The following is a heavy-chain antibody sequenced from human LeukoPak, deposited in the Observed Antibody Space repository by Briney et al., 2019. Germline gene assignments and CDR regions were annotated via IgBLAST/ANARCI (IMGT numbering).Heavy chain of an antibody. CDR3: AKIPGAPGAFDI. J-gene: IGHJ3*02. CDR1: GFTFSTYA. V-gene: IGHV3-23*01. CDR2: ITGNGGGT. D-gene: IGHD4/OR15-4a*01. Sequence: GGSLRLSCAASGFTFSTYAMTWVRQAAGKGLEWVSGITGNGGGTNYADSVKGRFTISRDNSKNTLYLQMNSLRAEDTAVYYCAKIPGAPGAFDIWGQGTMVTVSS.